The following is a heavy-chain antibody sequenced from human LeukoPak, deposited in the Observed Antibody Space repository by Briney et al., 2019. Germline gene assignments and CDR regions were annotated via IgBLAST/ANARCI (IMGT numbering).Heavy chain of an antibody. J-gene: IGHJ4*02. V-gene: IGHV4-30-4*01. CDR2: IYYSGST. D-gene: IGHD5-18*01. Sequence: SQTLSLTCTVSGGSISSGDYYWSWIRQPPGTGLEWIGYIYYSGSTYYNPSLKSRVTISVDTSKNQFSLKLSSVTAADTAVYYCARDREGGDTAMATSFDYWGQGTLVTVSS. CDR3: ARDREGGDTAMATSFDY. CDR1: GGSISSGDYY.